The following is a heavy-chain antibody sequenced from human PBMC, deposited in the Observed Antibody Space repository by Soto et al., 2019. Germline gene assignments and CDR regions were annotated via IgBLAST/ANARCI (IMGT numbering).Heavy chain of an antibody. Sequence: GGSLRLSCAASGFTVSSYWMSSGRQAPGKELAWVANIKQDGNETYYVDSVKGRFTISRDNAKNTLYLQMNSLRAEDTAADYCASSDRRVGATWGGQYYGYVVWGQGTTVTVSS. V-gene: IGHV3-7*01. J-gene: IGHJ6*02. CDR3: ASSDRRVGATWGGQYYGYVV. CDR1: GFTVSSYW. CDR2: IKQDGNET. D-gene: IGHD1-26*01.